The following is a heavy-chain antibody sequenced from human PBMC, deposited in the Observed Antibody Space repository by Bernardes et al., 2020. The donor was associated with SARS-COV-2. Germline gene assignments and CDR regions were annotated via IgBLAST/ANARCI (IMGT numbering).Heavy chain of an antibody. CDR3: ARGKMTTVLEY. V-gene: IGHV4-39*07. CDR1: GASISGSRYY. D-gene: IGHD4-17*01. CDR2: IFYSGSA. Sequence: SETLSLSCTVSGASISGSRYYWAWIRQTPGKGLEWIGGIFYSGSAYFNPSLKSRATISVDRSKNQFSLKLSSVTAADTAVYYCARGKMTTVLEYWGQGTLVTVSS. J-gene: IGHJ4*02.